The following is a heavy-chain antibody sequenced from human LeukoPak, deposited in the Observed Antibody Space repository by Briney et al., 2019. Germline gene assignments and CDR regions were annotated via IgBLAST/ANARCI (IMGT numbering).Heavy chain of an antibody. D-gene: IGHD2-8*01. CDR2: ISGSGGST. CDR1: GFTFSSYG. CDR3: AKEIAIIGVPVIDY. J-gene: IGHJ4*02. Sequence: PGGSLRLSCAASGFTFSSYGMSWVRQAPGKGLEWVSAISGSGGSTYYADSVKGRFTISRDNSKNTLYLQMNSLRVEDTAVYYCAKEIAIIGVPVIDYWGQGTLVTVSS. V-gene: IGHV3-23*01.